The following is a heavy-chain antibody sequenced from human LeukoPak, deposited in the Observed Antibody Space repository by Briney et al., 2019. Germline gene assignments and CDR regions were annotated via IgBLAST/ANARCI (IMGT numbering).Heavy chain of an antibody. CDR3: ARDGSMGAFDSSSSGGANDNNWFDP. J-gene: IGHJ5*02. D-gene: IGHD6-13*01. CDR2: ILTSGST. V-gene: IGHV4-4*09. Sequence: SETLSLTCTVSGGSISSYHWSWVRQPPGKGLEWIGYILTSGSTNYNPSLKSRLTISVDTSKNQFTLKVNSVTAADTAVYYCARDGSMGAFDSSSSGGANDNNWFDPWGQGTLVTVSS. CDR1: GGSISSYH.